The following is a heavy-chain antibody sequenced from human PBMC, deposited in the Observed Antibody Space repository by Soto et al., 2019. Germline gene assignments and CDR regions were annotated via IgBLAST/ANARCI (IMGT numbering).Heavy chain of an antibody. CDR2: ISGSGGST. CDR3: AKDAYCSGGSCQGMPNWFDP. V-gene: IGHV3-23*01. Sequence: GGSLRLSCAAAGFSCSSYTLSWVRQAPGKGLEWVSAISGSGGSTYYADSVKGRFTISRDNSKNTLYLQMNSLRAEDTAVYYCAKDAYCSGGSCQGMPNWFDPWGQGTLVTVSS. D-gene: IGHD2-15*01. J-gene: IGHJ5*02. CDR1: GFSCSSYT.